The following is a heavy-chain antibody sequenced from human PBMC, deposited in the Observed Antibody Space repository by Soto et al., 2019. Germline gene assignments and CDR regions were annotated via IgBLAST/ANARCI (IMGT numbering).Heavy chain of an antibody. J-gene: IGHJ4*02. Sequence: QITLKESGPTLMKPTQTLTLTCTFSGFSLSTSGVGVGWIRQPPGKALEWLALIYWDDDKRYSPSLKSRLTITKDTSKNQVVLTMTNMDPVDTATYYCAHLTTDDVSIGYWGQGTLVTVSS. D-gene: IGHD4-17*01. CDR1: GFSLSTSGVG. CDR3: AHLTTDDVSIGY. CDR2: IYWDDDK. V-gene: IGHV2-5*02.